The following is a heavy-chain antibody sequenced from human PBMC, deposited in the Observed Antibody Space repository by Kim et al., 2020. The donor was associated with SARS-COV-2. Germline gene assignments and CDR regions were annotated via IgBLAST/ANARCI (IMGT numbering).Heavy chain of an antibody. CDR1: GLRFDDFA. CDR3: ARGNYFESVSLSDYYNGMDV. Sequence: GGSLRLSCAASGLRFDDFAMNLVRQAPGKGLEWVAVISYDGRNKEYADSVKGRFTVSRDNSKSTLFLQMNSLRVEDTAVYYCARGNYFESVSLSDYYNGMDVWGQGTTVTVSS. D-gene: IGHD3-10*01. V-gene: IGHV3-30-3*01. CDR2: ISYDGRNK. J-gene: IGHJ6*02.